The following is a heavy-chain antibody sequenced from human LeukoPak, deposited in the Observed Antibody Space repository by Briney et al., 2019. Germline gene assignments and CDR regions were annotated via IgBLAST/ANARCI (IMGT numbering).Heavy chain of an antibody. V-gene: IGHV3-74*03. J-gene: IGHJ6*03. Sequence: PGGSLRLSCAASGFTFNTYWMHWVRQAPGKGLVWVSLINADGSYTKYADSVKGRFTISRDNSKNTLYLQMNSLRAEDTAVYYCAKVNRHYYDSSGYYKRGDYYYMDVWGKGTTVTISS. CDR2: INADGSYT. D-gene: IGHD3-22*01. CDR3: AKVNRHYYDSSGYYKRGDYYYMDV. CDR1: GFTFNTYW.